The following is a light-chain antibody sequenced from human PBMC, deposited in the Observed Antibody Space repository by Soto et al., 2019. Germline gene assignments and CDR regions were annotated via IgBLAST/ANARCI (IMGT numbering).Light chain of an antibody. CDR3: QQYGRSPPT. Sequence: EIVLTQSPGTLSLSPGERATLSCRASQSVSSNYLAWYQQKPGQAPRLLIYGASSRATGISDRFSGSGSGTEFTLTISRLEPEDFAVYYCQQYGRSPPTFGQGTRLEI. J-gene: IGKJ5*01. V-gene: IGKV3-20*01. CDR1: QSVSSNY. CDR2: GAS.